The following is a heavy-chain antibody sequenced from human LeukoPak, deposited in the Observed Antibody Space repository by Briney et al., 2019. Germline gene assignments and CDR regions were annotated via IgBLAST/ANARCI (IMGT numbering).Heavy chain of an antibody. D-gene: IGHD6-13*01. CDR3: ARDQGYSSSWTHNWFDP. V-gene: IGHV1-2*02. CDR2: INPNSGGT. CDR1: GYTFTGYY. Sequence: ASVKVSCKASGYTFTGYYMHWVRQAPGQGLEWMGWINPNSGGTNYAQKFQGRVTMTRDTSISTAYMELSRLRSDDTAVYYCARDQGYSSSWTHNWFDPWGQGTLVTVSS. J-gene: IGHJ5*02.